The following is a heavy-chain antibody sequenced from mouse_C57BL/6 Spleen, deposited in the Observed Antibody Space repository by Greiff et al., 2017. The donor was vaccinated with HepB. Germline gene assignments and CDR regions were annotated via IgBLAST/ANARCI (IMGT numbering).Heavy chain of an antibody. Sequence: QVQLKQSGAELVRPGSSVKLSCKASGYTFTSYWMHWVKQRPIQGLEWIGNIDPSDSETHYNQKFKDKATLTVDKSSSTAYMQLSSLTSEDSAVYYCARSDYGSSLDYWGQGTTLTVSS. CDR3: ARSDYGSSLDY. J-gene: IGHJ2*01. CDR2: IDPSDSET. CDR1: GYTFTSYW. V-gene: IGHV1-52*01. D-gene: IGHD1-3*01.